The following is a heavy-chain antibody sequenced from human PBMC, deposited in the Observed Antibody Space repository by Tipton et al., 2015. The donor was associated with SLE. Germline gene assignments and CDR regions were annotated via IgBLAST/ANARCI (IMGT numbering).Heavy chain of an antibody. V-gene: IGHV4-31*03. CDR1: GGSVRNGGYY. CDR3: ATILTSVTGLDQ. CDR2: IYYSGST. Sequence: TLSLTCTVSGGSVRNGGYYWSWVRQPPGKGLDWVGYIYYSGSTYYNPSLKGRVTISLDTSRNQFSLNLNSATAADTAVYYCATILTSVTGLDQWGQGTLVTVSA. D-gene: IGHD3-9*01. J-gene: IGHJ4*02.